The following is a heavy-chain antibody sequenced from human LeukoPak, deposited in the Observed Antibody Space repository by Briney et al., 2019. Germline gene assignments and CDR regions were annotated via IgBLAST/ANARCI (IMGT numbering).Heavy chain of an antibody. CDR1: ESTFKKYV. Sequence: GGSLRLSCKASESTFKKYVMSWVRQAPGKGLEWVSVIYRGGDSYYAESVKGRFTISRDNSKNTLYLQMNNLRAEDTAVYYCARGGSSWLPEYWGQGTLVTISS. CDR3: ARGGSSWLPEY. D-gene: IGHD6-13*01. J-gene: IGHJ4*02. CDR2: IYRGGDS. V-gene: IGHV3-53*01.